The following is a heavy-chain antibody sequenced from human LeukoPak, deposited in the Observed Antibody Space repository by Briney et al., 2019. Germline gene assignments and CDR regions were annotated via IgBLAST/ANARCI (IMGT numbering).Heavy chain of an antibody. V-gene: IGHV3-74*01. CDR1: GFTFSSHW. Sequence: QAGGSLRLSCAASGFTFSSHWMHWVRQAPGKGLVWAARINTDGSTRNYADSVKGRFTISRDSAKSTLNLQMNSLRTEDTAVYYCARGLPNYYGMDVWGQGTTVTVSS. CDR3: ARGLPNYYGMDV. D-gene: IGHD2-8*01. J-gene: IGHJ6*02. CDR2: INTDGSTR.